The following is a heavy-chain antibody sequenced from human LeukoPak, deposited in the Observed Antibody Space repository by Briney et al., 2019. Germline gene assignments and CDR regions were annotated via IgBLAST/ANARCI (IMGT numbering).Heavy chain of an antibody. CDR3: ARGLDLTGYYQEDY. CDR2: ISAYNGNT. V-gene: IGHV1-18*01. J-gene: IGHJ4*02. CDR1: GYTFTSYG. Sequence: AASVKVSCKASGYTFTSYGISWVRQAPGQGLEWMGWISAYNGNTNYAQKLQGRVTMTTDTSTSTAYMELRSLRSDDTAVYYCARGLDLTGYYQEDYWGQGTLVTVSS. D-gene: IGHD3-9*01.